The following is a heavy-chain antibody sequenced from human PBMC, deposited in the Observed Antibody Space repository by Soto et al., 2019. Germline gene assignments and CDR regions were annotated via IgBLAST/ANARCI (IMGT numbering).Heavy chain of an antibody. CDR3: ASGKSQMTQDRMGFYYYMDV. CDR2: VISLLDAS. V-gene: IGHV1-69*08. J-gene: IGHJ6*03. D-gene: IGHD2-15*01. CDR1: GATFNDYT. Sequence: QVQLVQSGAEVKKPGSSVRISCAASGATFNDYTFTWVRRAPGQGLEWMGRVISLLDASNYAEKFQDRVTMTADRSTSTVYMEPSGLKSEDSAIYYCASGKSQMTQDRMGFYYYMDVWGKGTTVTVSS.